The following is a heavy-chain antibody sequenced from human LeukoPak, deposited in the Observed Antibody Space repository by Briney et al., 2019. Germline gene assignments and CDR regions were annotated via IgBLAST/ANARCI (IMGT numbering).Heavy chain of an antibody. CDR3: ARLETIFGVVKPPPSYFDY. V-gene: IGHV5-51*01. CDR1: GYSFTSYW. Sequence: GESLKISCKGSGYSFTSYWIGWVRQMPGKGLEWMGIIYPGDSDTRYSPSFQGQVTISADKSISTAYLQWSSLKASDTAMYYCARLETIFGVVKPPPSYFDYWGQGTLVTVSS. D-gene: IGHD3-3*01. CDR2: IYPGDSDT. J-gene: IGHJ4*02.